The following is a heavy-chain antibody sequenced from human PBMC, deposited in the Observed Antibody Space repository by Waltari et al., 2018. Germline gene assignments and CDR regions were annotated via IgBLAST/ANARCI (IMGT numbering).Heavy chain of an antibody. Sequence: EVQLAESGGGLVQPGRSLRLSCTASGFNFGDYAMTGVRQVPGRGLEWVGFIRRKTYGGAPEYAASVKGRFTISRDDSKSVAYLQMNSLRTEDTALYYCTRADGMTDLDYWGQGALVTVSS. CDR1: GFNFGDYA. J-gene: IGHJ4*02. CDR2: IRRKTYGGAP. V-gene: IGHV3-49*04. CDR3: TRADGMTDLDY.